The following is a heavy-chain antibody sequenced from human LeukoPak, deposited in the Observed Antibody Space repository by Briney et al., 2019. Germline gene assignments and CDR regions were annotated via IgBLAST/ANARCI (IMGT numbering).Heavy chain of an antibody. V-gene: IGHV4-39*01. CDR1: GGSISSSSYY. CDR2: IYYSGST. J-gene: IGHJ6*03. CDR3: ARHAVHDYVYYYYYMDV. Sequence: PSETLSLTCTVSGGSISSSSYYWGWIRQPPGKGLEWIGSIYYSGSTYYNPSLKSRVTISVDTSKNQFSLKLSSVTAADTAVYYCARHAVHDYVYYYYYMDVWGKGTTVTISS. D-gene: IGHD4-17*01.